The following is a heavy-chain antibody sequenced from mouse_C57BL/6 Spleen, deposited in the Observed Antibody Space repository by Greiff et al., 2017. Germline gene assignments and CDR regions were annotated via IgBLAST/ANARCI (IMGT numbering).Heavy chain of an antibody. V-gene: IGHV1-7*01. J-gene: IGHJ2*01. CDR2: INPSSGYT. CDR3: ARSEVVEWDYFDY. CDR1: GYTFTSSW. Sequence: VKLQQSGAELAKPGASVKLSCKASGYTFTSSWMHWVKQRPGQGLEWIGFINPSSGYTKYNQKFKDKATLTADKSSSTAYMQLSSLTYEDSAVYYCARSEVVEWDYFDYWGQGTTLTVSS. D-gene: IGHD1-1*01.